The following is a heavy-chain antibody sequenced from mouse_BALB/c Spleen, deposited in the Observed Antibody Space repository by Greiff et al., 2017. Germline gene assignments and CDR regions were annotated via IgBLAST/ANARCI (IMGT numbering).Heavy chain of an antibody. CDR2: ISSGGST. D-gene: IGHD2-1*01. CDR1: GFTFSSYA. Sequence: DVKLQESGGGLVKPGGSLKLSCAASGFTFSSYAMSWVRQTPEKRLEWVASISSGGSTYYPDSVKGRFTISRDNARNILYLQMSSLRSEDTAMYYCARAGNGGYYYAMDYWGQGTSVTVSS. CDR3: ARAGNGGYYYAMDY. V-gene: IGHV5-6-5*01. J-gene: IGHJ4*01.